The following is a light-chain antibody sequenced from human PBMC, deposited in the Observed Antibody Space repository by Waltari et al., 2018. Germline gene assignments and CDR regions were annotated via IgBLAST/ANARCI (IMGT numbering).Light chain of an antibody. J-gene: IGLJ1*01. CDR3: SSYGGSNNFYV. CDR2: EVT. V-gene: IGLV2-8*01. CDR1: TSHVGGYNY. Sequence: QSALTQPPSASGSPGPSVTISCAGTTSHVGGYNYFPWYQHHPGKAPKLIIYEVTKRPSGVPDRFSGSKSGNTASLTVSGLQAEDESDYYCSSYGGSNNFYVFGTGTKVSVL.